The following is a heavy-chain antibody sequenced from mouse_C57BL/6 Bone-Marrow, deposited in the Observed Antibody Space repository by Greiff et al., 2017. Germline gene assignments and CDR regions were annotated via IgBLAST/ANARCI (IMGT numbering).Heavy chain of an antibody. CDR1: GYTFTSYW. D-gene: IGHD4-1*01. CDR3: ARNWDEGDY. V-gene: IGHV1-50*01. J-gene: IGHJ4*01. CDR2: IDPSDSYT. Sequence: QVQLQQPGAELVKPGASVKLSCKASGYTFTSYWMQWVKQRPGQGLEWIGEIDPSDSYTNYNQKFKGKATLTVDTSSSTAYMQLSSLTSEDSAVYYWARNWDEGDYWGQGTSVTVSS.